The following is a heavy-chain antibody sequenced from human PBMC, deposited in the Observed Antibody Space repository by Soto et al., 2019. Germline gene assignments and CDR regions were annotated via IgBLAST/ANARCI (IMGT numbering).Heavy chain of an antibody. V-gene: IGHV1-18*01. J-gene: IGHJ6*02. Sequence: ASVKVSCKASGYTFTSYGISWVRQAPGQGLEWMGWISAYNGNTNYAQKLQGRVTMTTDTSTSTAYMELRSLRSDDTAVYYCARDSGSGLIRYYYYGMDVWGQGTTVTVSS. CDR2: ISAYNGNT. CDR3: ARDSGSGLIRYYYYGMDV. CDR1: GYTFTSYG. D-gene: IGHD1-26*01.